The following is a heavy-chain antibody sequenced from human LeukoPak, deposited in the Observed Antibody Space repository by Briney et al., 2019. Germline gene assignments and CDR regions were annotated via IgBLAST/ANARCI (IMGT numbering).Heavy chain of an antibody. D-gene: IGHD3-10*01. Sequence: GGSLRLSCAASGFTFSSYGMHWVRQAPGKGLEWVAVISYDGSNKYYADSVKGRFTISRDNSKNTLYLQMNSLRAEDTAVYYCAKDRNRFGELSGRGQGTLVTVSS. CDR3: AKDRNRFGELSG. CDR2: ISYDGSNK. CDR1: GFTFSSYG. J-gene: IGHJ4*02. V-gene: IGHV3-30*18.